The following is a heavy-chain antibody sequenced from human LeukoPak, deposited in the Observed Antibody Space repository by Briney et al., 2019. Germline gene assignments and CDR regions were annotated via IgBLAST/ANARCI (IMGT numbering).Heavy chain of an antibody. CDR2: IYYSGST. Sequence: PSETLSLTCTVSGGSISSYYWSWIRQPPGKGLEWIGYIYYSGSTNYNPSLKSRVTISVDTSKNQFSLKLSSVTAADTAVYYCARDRGTSTRLTAAGHFDYWGQGTQVTVSS. J-gene: IGHJ4*02. CDR3: ARDRGTSTRLTAAGHFDY. V-gene: IGHV4-59*01. CDR1: GGSISSYY.